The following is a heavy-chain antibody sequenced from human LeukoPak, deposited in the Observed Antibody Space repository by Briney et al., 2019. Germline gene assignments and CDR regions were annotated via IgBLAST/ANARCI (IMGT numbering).Heavy chain of an antibody. CDR1: GYTFTSYD. Sequence: GASVKVSCKASGYTFTSYDINWVRQATGQGLEWMGWMNPNSGNTGYAQKFQGRVTMTTDTSTSTAYMELRSLRSDDTAVYYCARDYYDSSGYYYLSFDYWGQGTLVTVSS. J-gene: IGHJ4*02. D-gene: IGHD3-22*01. V-gene: IGHV1-8*02. CDR2: MNPNSGNT. CDR3: ARDYYDSSGYYYLSFDY.